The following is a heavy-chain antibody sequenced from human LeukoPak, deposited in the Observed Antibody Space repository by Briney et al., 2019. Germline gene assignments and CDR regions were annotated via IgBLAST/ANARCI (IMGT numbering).Heavy chain of an antibody. CDR3: ARQERGWRQISRFDP. CDR1: GGSISSYY. V-gene: IGHV4-59*08. D-gene: IGHD5-24*01. Sequence: SETLSLTCTVSGGSISSYYRSWIRQPPGKGLEWIGYIYYSGSTYYNPSLKSRVTISVDTSKNQFSLKLSSVTAADTAVYYCARQERGWRQISRFDPWGQGTLVTVSS. CDR2: IYYSGST. J-gene: IGHJ5*02.